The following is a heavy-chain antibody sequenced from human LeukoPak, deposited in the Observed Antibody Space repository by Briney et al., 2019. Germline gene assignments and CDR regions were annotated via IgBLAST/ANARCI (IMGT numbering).Heavy chain of an antibody. Sequence: PAETLCLTCTVSIDSISSYYWSWIRQPPGKGLEWVGYIFYSGSTNYNPSLKSRVTISVDTSKNQLSLKLNSVTAADTAVYYCAGSYNWSDDFDYWGPGTLVTVSS. CDR1: IDSISSYY. V-gene: IGHV4-59*01. CDR2: IFYSGST. J-gene: IGHJ4*02. CDR3: AGSYNWSDDFDY. D-gene: IGHD1-1*01.